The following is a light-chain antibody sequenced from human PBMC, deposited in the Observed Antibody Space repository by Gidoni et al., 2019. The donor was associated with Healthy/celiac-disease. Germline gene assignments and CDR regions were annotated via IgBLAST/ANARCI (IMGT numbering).Light chain of an antibody. J-gene: IGKJ5*01. CDR3: QQRSNWPPIT. CDR1: QSVSSY. Sequence: EIVLTQSPATLSLSPGERATLSCRASQSVSSYLAWYQQKPGQAPRPLIYDASNRATGIPARFRGSGSVTDFTLTISSLEPEDFAVYYCQQRSNWPPITFGQGTRLEIK. V-gene: IGKV3-11*01. CDR2: DAS.